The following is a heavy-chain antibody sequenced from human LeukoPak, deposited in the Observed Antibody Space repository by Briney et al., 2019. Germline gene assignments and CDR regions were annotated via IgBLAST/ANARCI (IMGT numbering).Heavy chain of an antibody. CDR1: GYIFTSYD. V-gene: IGHV1-8*01. J-gene: IGHJ3*02. CDR3: ASVDTAMVTGAFDI. Sequence: ASVKVSCKAAGYIFTSYDMNWVRQASGQGLEWRGWMHPNSGNTGYAQNFQGRAPMTRNTSISTASMDLSSLRSEATAVYYCASVDTAMVTGAFDIWGQGTMVTVSS. CDR2: MHPNSGNT. D-gene: IGHD5-18*01.